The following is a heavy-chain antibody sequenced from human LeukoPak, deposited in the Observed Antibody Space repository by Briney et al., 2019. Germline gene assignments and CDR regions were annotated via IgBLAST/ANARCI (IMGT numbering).Heavy chain of an antibody. CDR3: AKGSKGVVFTRDHYMDV. CDR2: IRYDGSNQ. J-gene: IGHJ6*03. CDR1: GFTFSSYG. V-gene: IGHV3-30*02. D-gene: IGHD3-3*01. Sequence: GGSLRLSCAAPGFTFSSYGMHSVRQAPGKGLEWVAFIRYDGSNQYYADSVKGRFTISRDNSMDTLYLQMNSLRAEDTAVYYCAKGSKGVVFTRDHYMDVWGKGTTVTVSS.